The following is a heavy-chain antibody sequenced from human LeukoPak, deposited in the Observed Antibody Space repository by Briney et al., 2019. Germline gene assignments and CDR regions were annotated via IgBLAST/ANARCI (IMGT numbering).Heavy chain of an antibody. J-gene: IGHJ4*02. D-gene: IGHD2-15*01. Sequence: GGSLGLSCAASGFTFSSYSMNWVRQAPGKGLEWVSSISSSSSYIYYADSVKGRFTISRDNAKNSLYLQMNSLRAEDTAVYYCARATARAAYRVFDYWGQGTLVTVSS. V-gene: IGHV3-21*01. CDR3: ARATARAAYRVFDY. CDR2: ISSSSSYI. CDR1: GFTFSSYS.